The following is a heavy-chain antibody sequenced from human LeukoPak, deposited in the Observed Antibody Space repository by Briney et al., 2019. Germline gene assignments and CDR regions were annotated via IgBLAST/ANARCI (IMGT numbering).Heavy chain of an antibody. CDR3: ARLVGATLVFDY. Sequence: SETLSLTCAVSGYSISSGYYWGWLRQPPGKGLEWIGSIYHSGSTYYNPSLKSRVTISVDTSKNQFSLKLSSVTAADTAVYYCARLVGATLVFDYWGQGTLVTVSS. J-gene: IGHJ4*02. V-gene: IGHV4-38-2*01. CDR2: IYHSGST. CDR1: GYSISSGYY. D-gene: IGHD1-26*01.